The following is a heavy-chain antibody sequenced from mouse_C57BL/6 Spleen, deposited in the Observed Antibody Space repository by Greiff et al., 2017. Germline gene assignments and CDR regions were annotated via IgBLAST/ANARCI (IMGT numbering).Heavy chain of an antibody. CDR2: IHPNSGST. V-gene: IGHV1-64*01. CDR3: ARGAYEYDGAY. D-gene: IGHD2-4*01. J-gene: IGHJ3*01. Sequence: QVQLQQPGAELVKPGASVKLSCKASGYTFTSYWMHWVKQRPGQGLEWIGMIHPNSGSTNYNEKFKSKATMTEDKSSSTAYMQLSSLTSEDSAVYYCARGAYEYDGAYWGQGTLVTVSA. CDR1: GYTFTSYW.